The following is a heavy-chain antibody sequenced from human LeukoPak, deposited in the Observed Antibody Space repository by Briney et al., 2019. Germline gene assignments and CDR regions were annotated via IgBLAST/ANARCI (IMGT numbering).Heavy chain of an antibody. V-gene: IGHV3-48*01. CDR3: AKLGKGFGYYDILTGLFDY. CDR2: ISDSSGSI. CDR1: GFTFSTYS. Sequence: GGSLRLSCAASGFTFSTYSMNWVRQAPGKGLEWVSFISDSSGSIYYADSVKGRFTISRDDAKNSLYLQMNSLRAEDTAVYYCAKLGKGFGYYDILTGLFDYWGQGTLVTVSS. D-gene: IGHD3-9*01. J-gene: IGHJ4*02.